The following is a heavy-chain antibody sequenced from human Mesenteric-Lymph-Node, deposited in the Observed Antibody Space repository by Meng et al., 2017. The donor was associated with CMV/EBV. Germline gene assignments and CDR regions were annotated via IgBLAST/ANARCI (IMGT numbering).Heavy chain of an antibody. CDR1: GFRLDNYG. CDR3: AGGFYSGSWYGDYYFYGRDV. V-gene: IGHV3-20*04. D-gene: IGHD6-13*01. J-gene: IGHJ6*02. Sequence: GGSLRLSCAASGFRLDNYGVSWVRQAPGKGLEWVSGNNWNGGSTGYAASVKGRFTISRDNAKNSLYLQMNSLRVEDTGLYYCAGGFYSGSWYGDYYFYGRDVWGQGTRVTVSS. CDR2: NNWNGGST.